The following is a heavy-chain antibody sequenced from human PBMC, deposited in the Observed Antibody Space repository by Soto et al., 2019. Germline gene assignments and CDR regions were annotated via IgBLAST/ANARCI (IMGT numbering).Heavy chain of an antibody. Sequence: QVQLVESGGGVVQSGGSLRLSCAASGFSFRSYGMHWVRQAPGRGLEWVALISYDGRHEYYADSVKGRFTITRDNSRNTLILEMHSLTTDDTGHYYCAKLVERVGGVPVVAYWGRGTLVTVSS. CDR2: ISYDGRHE. D-gene: IGHD6-6*01. CDR1: GFSFRSYG. J-gene: IGHJ4*02. CDR3: AKLVERVGGVPVVAY. V-gene: IGHV3-30*18.